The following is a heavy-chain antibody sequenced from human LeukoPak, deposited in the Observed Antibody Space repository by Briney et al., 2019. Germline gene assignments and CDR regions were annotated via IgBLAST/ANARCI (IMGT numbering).Heavy chain of an antibody. J-gene: IGHJ4*02. CDR2: SNADGSST. CDR1: GFTFTSYW. D-gene: IGHD2-15*01. Sequence: GGSLRLSCAASGFTFTSYWMHWVRRAPGKGLVWVSRSNADGSSTSYADSVKGRFTISRDNAKTTLYLQMNSLRAEDTALYYCAPQPRRGTIGSRAPSWGQGTLVTVSS. CDR3: APQPRRGTIGSRAPS. V-gene: IGHV3-74*01.